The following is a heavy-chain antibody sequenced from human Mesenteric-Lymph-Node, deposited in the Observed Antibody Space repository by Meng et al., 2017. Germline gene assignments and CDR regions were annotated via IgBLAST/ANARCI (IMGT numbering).Heavy chain of an antibody. J-gene: IGHJ5*02. D-gene: IGHD2-15*01. V-gene: IGHV4-34*01. CDR3: ARGGRYCSGGSCYSSYWFDP. Sequence: SEILSLTCAVYGGSFSGYYWSWIRQPPGKGLEWIGEINHSGSTNYNPSLKSRVTISVDTSKNQFSLKLSSVTAADTAVYYCARGGRYCSGGSCYSSYWFDPWGQGTLVTVSS. CDR1: GGSFSGYY. CDR2: INHSGST.